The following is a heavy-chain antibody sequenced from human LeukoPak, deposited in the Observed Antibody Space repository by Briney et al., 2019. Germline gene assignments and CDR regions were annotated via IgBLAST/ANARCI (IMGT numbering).Heavy chain of an antibody. CDR1: GYTFTSYY. CDR2: MNPNSGNT. Sequence: ASVKVSCKASGYTFTSYYMHWVRQAPGQGLEWMGWMNPNSGNTGYAQKFQGRVTMTRNTSISTAYMELSSLRSEDTAVYYCARGRARHDYGDYDWFDPWGQGTLVTVSS. D-gene: IGHD4-17*01. J-gene: IGHJ5*02. V-gene: IGHV1-8*02. CDR3: ARGRARHDYGDYDWFDP.